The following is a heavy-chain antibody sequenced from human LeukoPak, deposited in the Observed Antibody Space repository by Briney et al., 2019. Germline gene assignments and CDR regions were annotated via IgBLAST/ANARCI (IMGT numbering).Heavy chain of an antibody. V-gene: IGHV3-23*01. D-gene: IGHD1-26*01. CDR3: AKAGATDY. CDR2: ISGSGGTT. CDR1: GFTFSNYA. Sequence: GGSLRLSCAAAGFTFSNYAMSWVRQAPGKGLEWVSVISGSGGTTYYADSVKGRFTISRDNSQNTLYLQMNSLRAEDTAVYYCAKAGATDYWGQGTLVTVSS. J-gene: IGHJ4*02.